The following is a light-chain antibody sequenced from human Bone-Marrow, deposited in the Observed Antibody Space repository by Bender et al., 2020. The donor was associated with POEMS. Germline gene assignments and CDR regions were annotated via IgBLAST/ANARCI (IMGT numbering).Light chain of an antibody. V-gene: IGLV2-14*01. CDR2: DVS. J-gene: IGLJ2*01. Sequence: QSALTQPASVSGSPGQSITISCTGTSSDVGGYNYVSWYQQHPGKAPKLMIYDVSNRPSGVSNRFSGSKSGTSASLAISGLQSEDEADYYCCSYAGSRNLAIFGGGTKLTVL. CDR3: CSYAGSRNLAI. CDR1: SSDVGGYNY.